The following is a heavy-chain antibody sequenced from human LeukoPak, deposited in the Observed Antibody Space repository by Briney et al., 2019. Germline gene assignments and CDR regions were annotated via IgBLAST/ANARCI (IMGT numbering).Heavy chain of an antibody. CDR2: MNPNSGNT. CDR1: GYTFTSYD. V-gene: IGHV1-8*01. CDR3: ARGFGELNGFDP. J-gene: IGHJ5*02. D-gene: IGHD3-10*01. Sequence: ASVKVSCKASGYTFTSYDINWVRQATGQGLEWMGWMNPNSGNTGYAQKFQGRVTMTRNTSISTAYMELSSLRSEDTAVYYCARGFGELNGFDPWGQGTLVTVSS.